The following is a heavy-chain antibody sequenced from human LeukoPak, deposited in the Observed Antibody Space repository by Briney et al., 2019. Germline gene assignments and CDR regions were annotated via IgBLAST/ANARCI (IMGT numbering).Heavy chain of an antibody. V-gene: IGHV1-2*02. J-gene: IGHJ4*02. Sequence: GASVKVSCKASGYTFTGYYMHWVRQAPGQGLEWMRWINPNSGGTNYAQKFQGRVTMTRDTSISTAYMELSRLRSDDTAVYYCAREGVIIAAAGAGNFDYWGQGTLVTVSS. CDR1: GYTFTGYY. CDR2: INPNSGGT. D-gene: IGHD6-13*01. CDR3: AREGVIIAAAGAGNFDY.